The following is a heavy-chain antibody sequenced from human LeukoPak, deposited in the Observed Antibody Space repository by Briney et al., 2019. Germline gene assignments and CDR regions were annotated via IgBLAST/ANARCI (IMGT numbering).Heavy chain of an antibody. Sequence: ASVKVSCKASGYTFTSYGISWVRQAPGQGLEWMGWISAYNGNTNYAQKLHGRVTVTTDTSTSTAYMELRSLRSDDTAVYYCARDLGRSGSYENFDYWGQGTLVTVSS. V-gene: IGHV1-18*01. D-gene: IGHD1-26*01. CDR3: ARDLGRSGSYENFDY. CDR2: ISAYNGNT. J-gene: IGHJ4*02. CDR1: GYTFTSYG.